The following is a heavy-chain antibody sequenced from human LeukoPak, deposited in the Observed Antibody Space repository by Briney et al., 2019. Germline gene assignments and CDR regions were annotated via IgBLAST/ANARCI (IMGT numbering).Heavy chain of an antibody. CDR3: ARAGDWNNFDY. Sequence: PGGSLRLSCAASGLTFNSYGMHWVRQAPGKGLEWVAVISYDGSNKYYADSVKGRFTISRDNAKNSLYLQMNSLRAEDTAVYYCARAGDWNNFDYWGQGTLVTVSS. D-gene: IGHD1/OR15-1a*01. CDR1: GLTFNSYG. V-gene: IGHV3-30*03. J-gene: IGHJ4*02. CDR2: ISYDGSNK.